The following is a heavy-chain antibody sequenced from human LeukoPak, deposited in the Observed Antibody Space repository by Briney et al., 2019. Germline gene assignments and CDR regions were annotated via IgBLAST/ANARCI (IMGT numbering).Heavy chain of an antibody. CDR1: GFTFGTYA. CDR3: AKDREWNPGSDMDV. V-gene: IGHV3-23*01. D-gene: IGHD3-3*01. CDR2: ISGSGGTT. J-gene: IGHJ6*03. Sequence: GGSLRLSCAASGFTFGTYAMSWVRQAPGKGLEWVSVISGSGGTTYYADFVKGRSTISRDNSKNTLYLQMDSLRAEDTAVYYCAKDREWNPGSDMDVWGKGTTVTVSS.